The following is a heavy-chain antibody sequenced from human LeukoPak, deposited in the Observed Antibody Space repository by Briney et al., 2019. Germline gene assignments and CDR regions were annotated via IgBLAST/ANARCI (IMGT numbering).Heavy chain of an antibody. CDR3: ARQYYDILTGYYRACWFDP. V-gene: IGHV4-39*01. CDR1: GGSISSSSYY. Sequence: SETLSLTCTVSGGSISSSSYYWGWIRQSPGKGLEWIGSIYYSGSTYYNPSLKSRVTISVDTSKNQFSLKLSSVTAADTAVYYCARQYYDILTGYYRACWFDPWGQGTLVTVSS. CDR2: IYYSGST. D-gene: IGHD3-9*01. J-gene: IGHJ5*02.